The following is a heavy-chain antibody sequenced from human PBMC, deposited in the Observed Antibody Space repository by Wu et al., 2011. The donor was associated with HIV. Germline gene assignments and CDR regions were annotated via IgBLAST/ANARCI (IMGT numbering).Heavy chain of an antibody. CDR1: GDSINSGYV. D-gene: IGHD3-10*01. Sequence: TLSLICTVSGDSINSGYVLGLDPAAPRKGLEWIGSIYHMGAPTITRPSKSRVTISIDTSKNQFSLRLTSVTAADTAVYYCARVSLGSGSYYFDYWGQGSLVTVSS. V-gene: IGHV4-38-2*02. CDR3: ARVSLGSGSYYFDY. J-gene: IGHJ4*02. CDR2: IYHMGAP.